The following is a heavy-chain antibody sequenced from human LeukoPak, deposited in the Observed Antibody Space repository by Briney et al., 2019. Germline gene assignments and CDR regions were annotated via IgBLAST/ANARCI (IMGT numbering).Heavy chain of an antibody. D-gene: IGHD3-10*01. V-gene: IGHV1-3*03. CDR2: INAGNGHT. J-gene: IGHJ4*02. CDR3: ARVGYGSGSYYNYFDY. CDR1: GGTFSSYT. Sequence: ASVKVSCKASGGTFSSYTISWVRQAPGQGLEWMGWINAGNGHTKYSQEFQGRVTITRDKSASTAYMELSSLRSEDMAVYYCARVGYGSGSYYNYFDYWGQGTLVTVSS.